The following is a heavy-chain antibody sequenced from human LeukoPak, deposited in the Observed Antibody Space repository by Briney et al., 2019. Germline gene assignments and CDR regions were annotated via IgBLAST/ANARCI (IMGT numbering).Heavy chain of an antibody. D-gene: IGHD6-6*01. V-gene: IGHV4-61*02. J-gene: IGHJ6*03. Sequence: PSETLSLTCTVSGGSISSGSYYWSWIRQPAGRGLEGIGRVYTSGSTNYNPSLRSRVTISVDTSKNQFSLKLSSVTAADTAVYYCARGASSSSAIGYYYYYMDVWGKGTTVTVSS. CDR1: GGSISSGSYY. CDR3: ARGASSSSAIGYYYYYMDV. CDR2: VYTSGST.